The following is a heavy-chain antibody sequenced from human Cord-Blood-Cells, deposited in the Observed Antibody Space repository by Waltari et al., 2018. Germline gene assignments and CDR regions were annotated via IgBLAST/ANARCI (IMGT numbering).Heavy chain of an antibody. D-gene: IGHD2-21*01. CDR3: ARGPPAYCGGDCYSDAFDI. V-gene: IGHV1-8*03. CDR2: MNPNSGNT. Sequence: QVQLVQSGAEVKKPGASVKVSCKASGYTFTSYDINWVRQATGQGLEWMGWMNPNSGNTGYAQKFQGRVTITRNTSISTAYRELSSLRSEDTAVYYCARGPPAYCGGDCYSDAFDIWGQGTMVTVSS. J-gene: IGHJ3*02. CDR1: GYTFTSYD.